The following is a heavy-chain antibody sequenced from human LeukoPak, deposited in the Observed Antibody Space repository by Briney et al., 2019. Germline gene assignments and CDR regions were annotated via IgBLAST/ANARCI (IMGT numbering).Heavy chain of an antibody. V-gene: IGHV3-30*12. CDR2: IASDGGDK. J-gene: IGHJ3*02. CDR1: GFTFSRYG. D-gene: IGHD3-22*01. Sequence: QPGRSLSLSCAASGFTFSRYGIHWVRQAPGKGLEWVAVIASDGGDKHYADSVKGRFTISRDNSKNTLDLQMNGLRAEDTAVYYCAKSWRYYDSSHYYAFDIWGQGTMVTVSS. CDR3: AKSWRYYDSSHYYAFDI.